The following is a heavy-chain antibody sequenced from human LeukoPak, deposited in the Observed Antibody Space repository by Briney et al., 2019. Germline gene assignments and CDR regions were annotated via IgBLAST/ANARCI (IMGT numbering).Heavy chain of an antibody. D-gene: IGHD3-9*01. J-gene: IGHJ4*02. CDR3: ARDDPHYDILTGYYPIDS. Sequence: GGSLRLSCAASGFTFSSYAMSWVRQAPGKGLEWVSAISGSGGSTYYADSVKGRFTISRDNSKNTLYLQMYSLRAEDTAVYYCARDDPHYDILTGYYPIDSWGQGTLVTVSS. V-gene: IGHV3-23*01. CDR2: ISGSGGST. CDR1: GFTFSSYA.